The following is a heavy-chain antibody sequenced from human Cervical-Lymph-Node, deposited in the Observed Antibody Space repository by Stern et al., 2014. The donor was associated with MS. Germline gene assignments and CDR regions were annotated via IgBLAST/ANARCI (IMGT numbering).Heavy chain of an antibody. V-gene: IGHV3-30*04. CDR3: ARSIAAAGTRTPFDY. CDR1: KFTFSNYA. Sequence: VHLVESGGGVVQPGRSLRLSCAASKFTFSNYALHWVRQAPGKGLEWVALISYDGSHKYYADSVKGRFTISRDNSKNALYLQMNSLRAEDTALYYCARSIAAAGTRTPFDYWGQGTLVTVSS. J-gene: IGHJ4*02. CDR2: ISYDGSHK. D-gene: IGHD6-13*01.